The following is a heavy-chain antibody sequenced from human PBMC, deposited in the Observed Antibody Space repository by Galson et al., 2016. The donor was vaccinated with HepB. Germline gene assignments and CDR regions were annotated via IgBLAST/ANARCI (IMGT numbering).Heavy chain of an antibody. J-gene: IGHJ4*02. D-gene: IGHD6-6*01. V-gene: IGHV3-30*04. CDR3: ARGNHKYSSSSLDY. CDR2: ISYNGGYR. Sequence: SLRLSCAASGFTFSTYDMHWARQAPGNGLEWVTLISYNGGYRNYVDSVKGRFSISRDNSRDTLYLEMNSLRIEDTAVYYCARGNHKYSSSSLDYWGQGSLVTVSS. CDR1: GFTFSTYD.